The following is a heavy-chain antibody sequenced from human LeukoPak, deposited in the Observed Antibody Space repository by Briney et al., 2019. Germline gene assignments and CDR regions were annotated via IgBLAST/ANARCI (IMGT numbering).Heavy chain of an antibody. Sequence: ASVKVSCKASGYTFTSYGISWVRQAPGQGLEWMGWISAYNGNTNYAQKLQGRVTMTTDTSTSTAYMELRSLRSDDTAVYYCARDLVYSSSNFYYYYYMDVWGKGTTVTVSS. CDR2: ISAYNGNT. J-gene: IGHJ6*03. CDR3: ARDLVYSSSNFYYYYYMDV. V-gene: IGHV1-18*01. CDR1: GYTFTSYG. D-gene: IGHD6-6*01.